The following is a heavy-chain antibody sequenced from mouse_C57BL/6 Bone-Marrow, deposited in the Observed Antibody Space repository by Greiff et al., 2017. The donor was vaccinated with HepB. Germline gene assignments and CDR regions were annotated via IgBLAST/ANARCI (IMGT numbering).Heavy chain of an antibody. D-gene: IGHD2-2*01. CDR3: ARRYYGYNYAMDY. Sequence: EVNLVESGGGLVQPGGSLKLSCAASGFTFSDYGMAWVRQAPRKGPEWVAFISNLAYSIYYADTVTGRFTISRENAKNTLYLEMSSLRSEDTAMYYCARRYYGYNYAMDYWGQGTSVTVSS. CDR1: GFTFSDYG. J-gene: IGHJ4*01. CDR2: ISNLAYSI. V-gene: IGHV5-15*01.